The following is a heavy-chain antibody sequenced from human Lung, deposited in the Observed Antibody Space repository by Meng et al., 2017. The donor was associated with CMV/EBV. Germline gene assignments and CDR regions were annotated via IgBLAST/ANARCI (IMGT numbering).Heavy chain of an antibody. CDR3: SRERRHWYVSGSFDF. CDR1: GGSINSDDNY. CDR2: TYISGKT. V-gene: IGHV4-30-4*01. D-gene: IGHD3-10*01. J-gene: IGHJ4*02. Sequence: VHVSESGPGLVQPSRALSLTCAVSGGSINSDDNYLTLLRQSPGSGLEWIALTYISGKTFYPPSLRIRDTISIDTPSSQFFLMLASVTTADTAVYYCSRERRHWYVSGSFDFWGQGTLVTVSS.